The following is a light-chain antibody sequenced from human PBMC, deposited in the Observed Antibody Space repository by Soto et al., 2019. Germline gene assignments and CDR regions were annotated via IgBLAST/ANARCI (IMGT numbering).Light chain of an antibody. CDR3: QQYGGSPWT. V-gene: IGKV3-20*01. J-gene: IGKJ1*01. CDR2: GAS. CDR1: QSVSRSY. Sequence: EIVLTQSPGTLSLSPGERATLSCRASQSVSRSYLAWYQQKPGQAPRLLIYGASNRATGIPDRFSGSGSGTDFTLTISRLDPEDFAVYYCQQYGGSPWTFGQGTKVEIK.